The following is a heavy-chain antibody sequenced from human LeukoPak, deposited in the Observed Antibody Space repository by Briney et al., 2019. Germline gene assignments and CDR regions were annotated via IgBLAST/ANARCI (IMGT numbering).Heavy chain of an antibody. CDR1: GGSIRSSSYY. J-gene: IGHJ4*02. V-gene: IGHV4-39*01. CDR2: INYSGST. CDR3: ARHTIIVATISYFDY. Sequence: SETLSLTCTVSGGSIRSSSYYWGWTRQPPGKGLEWIGSINYSGSTYYNPSLKSRVTISVDTSKNQFSLKLSSVTAADTAVYYCARHTIIVATISYFDYWGQGTLVTVSS. D-gene: IGHD5-12*01.